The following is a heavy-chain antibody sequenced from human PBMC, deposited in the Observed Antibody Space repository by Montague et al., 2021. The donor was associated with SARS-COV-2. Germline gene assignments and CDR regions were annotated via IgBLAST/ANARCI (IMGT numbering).Heavy chain of an antibody. CDR1: GFALSTSGIC. J-gene: IGHJ4*02. CDR2: XDWXDYK. D-gene: IGHD3-16*01. Sequence: PALVTPTQTLTLTCTFSGFALSTSGICVSWIRQPPGMALEWLALXDWXDYKYYSTSLKTRLTISKDTSKNQVVLTMTNMDPVDTATYYCATTIYDYVWGTRVEFDYWGQGTLVTVSS. V-gene: IGHV2-70*01. CDR3: ATTIYDYVWGTRVEFDY.